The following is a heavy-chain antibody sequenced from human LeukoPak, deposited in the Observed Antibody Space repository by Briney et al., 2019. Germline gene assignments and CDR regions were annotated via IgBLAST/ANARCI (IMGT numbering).Heavy chain of an antibody. V-gene: IGHV3-73*01. D-gene: IGHD3-3*01. CDR2: IRSKANSYAT. Sequence: GGSLKLSCAASGFTFSGSAIHWVRQASGKGLEWVGRIRSKANSYATTYAASVKGRFTISRDDSKNTAYLQMNSLKTEDTAVYLCSSGYYPEYWGQGALVTVSS. CDR1: GFTFSGSA. CDR3: SSGYYPEY. J-gene: IGHJ4*02.